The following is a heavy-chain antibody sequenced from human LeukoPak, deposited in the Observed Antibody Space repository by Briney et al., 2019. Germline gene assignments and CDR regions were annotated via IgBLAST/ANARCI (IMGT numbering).Heavy chain of an antibody. D-gene: IGHD6-6*01. CDR1: GGSFSGYY. V-gene: IGHV4-34*01. Sequence: KSSETLSLTCAVYGGSFSGYYWSWIRQPPGKGLEWIGEINHSGSTNYNPSLKSRVTISVDTSKNQLSLKLSSVTAADTAVYYCARDRYSSSDPFDYWGQGTLVTVSS. CDR2: INHSGST. J-gene: IGHJ4*02. CDR3: ARDRYSSSDPFDY.